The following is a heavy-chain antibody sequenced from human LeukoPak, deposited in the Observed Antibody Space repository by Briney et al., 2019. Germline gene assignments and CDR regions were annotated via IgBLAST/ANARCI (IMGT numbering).Heavy chain of an antibody. J-gene: IGHJ4*02. Sequence: PSETLSLTCTVSGGSISSYYWSWIRQPPGKGQEWIGYIYYSGSTNYNPSLKSRVTISVDTSKNQFSLKLSSVTAADTAVYYCARHLSYGDSNFFDYWGQGTLVTVSS. CDR2: IYYSGST. CDR1: GGSISSYY. V-gene: IGHV4-59*01. CDR3: ARHLSYGDSNFFDY. D-gene: IGHD4-17*01.